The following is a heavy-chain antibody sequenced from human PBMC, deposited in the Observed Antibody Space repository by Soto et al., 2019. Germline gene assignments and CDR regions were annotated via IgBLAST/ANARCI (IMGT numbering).Heavy chain of an antibody. Sequence: AATLSLTCNVPGDSLTTNNWWGWLRQSPGTGLEWIGEIFHRGSTYSNPSLRSRVLMSLDKSKNQFSLRLNSVTAADTAFYYCARKYFDTTLYFIADWGKGIQVTL. J-gene: IGHJ4*02. CDR1: GDSLTTNNW. CDR3: ARKYFDTTLYFIAD. CDR2: IFHRGST. V-gene: IGHV4-4*02. D-gene: IGHD3-22*01.